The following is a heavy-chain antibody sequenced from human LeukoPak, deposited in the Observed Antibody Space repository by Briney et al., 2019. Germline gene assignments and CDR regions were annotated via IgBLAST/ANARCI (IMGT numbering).Heavy chain of an antibody. D-gene: IGHD3-10*01. V-gene: IGHV4-34*01. CDR2: INHSGST. Sequence: SETLSLTCAVYGGSSSGYYWSWIRQPPGKGLEWIGEINHSGSTNYNPSLKSRVTISVDTSKNQFSLKLSSVTAADTAVYYCATLYYYGSGRYGMDVWGQGTTVTVSS. CDR3: ATLYYYGSGRYGMDV. J-gene: IGHJ6*02. CDR1: GGSSSGYY.